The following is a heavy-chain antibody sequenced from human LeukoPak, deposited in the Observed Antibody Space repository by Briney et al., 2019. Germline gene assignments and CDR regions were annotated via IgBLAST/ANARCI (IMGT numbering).Heavy chain of an antibody. CDR1: GITVSTFW. V-gene: IGHV3-74*01. CDR2: INTDGSVT. CDR3: VTDRYSDSAFGD. Sequence: GGSLRLSCAASGITVSTFWMHWVRHAPGEGLVWVSRINTDGSVTNYADSVEGRFTISRDNARNMLYLQMNDLRAEDTAVYYCVTDRYSDSAFGDWGQGTLVTVSS. J-gene: IGHJ4*02. D-gene: IGHD1-26*01.